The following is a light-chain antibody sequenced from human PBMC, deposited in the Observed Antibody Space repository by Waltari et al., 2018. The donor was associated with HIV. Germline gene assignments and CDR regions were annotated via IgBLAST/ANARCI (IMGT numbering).Light chain of an antibody. CDR2: EVY. J-gene: IGLJ3*02. CDR1: SSDIGGYDF. Sequence: QSALTQPPSASGSPGQSVTISCPGSSSDIGGYDFVSWFQHHPGKAPKLVIYEVYKRPPGVPDRFPGSKSGNTASLTVSVLQAEDEAYYHCSSYAGNYNLVFGGGTKLTVL. CDR3: SSYAGNYNLV. V-gene: IGLV2-8*01.